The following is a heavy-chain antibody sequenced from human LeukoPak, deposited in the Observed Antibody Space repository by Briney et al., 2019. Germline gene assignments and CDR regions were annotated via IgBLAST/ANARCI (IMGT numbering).Heavy chain of an antibody. J-gene: IGHJ4*02. V-gene: IGHV1-24*01. CDR2: FDPEDGET. D-gene: IGHD3-3*01. CDR3: VTGTFPLYFDFWSGRAPYDY. Sequence: ASVKVSCKVSGYTLTELSIHWVRQAPGKGLEWMGGFDPEDGETIYAPKFQGRVTMTEDTSVDTAYMELSSLRSEDTAVYYCVTGTFPLYFDFWSGRAPYDYWGQGTLVTVSS. CDR1: GYTLTELS.